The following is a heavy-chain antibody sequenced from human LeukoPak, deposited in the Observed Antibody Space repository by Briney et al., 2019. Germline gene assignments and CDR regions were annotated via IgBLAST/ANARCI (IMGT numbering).Heavy chain of an antibody. Sequence: GSLELSFSASGFPFSSYAMSWVRPAPGKGLEWVSAISGSGGSTCYADSVKGRFTISRDNSKNTLYLQMNSLRAEDTAVYYCAHGGYSYGLFDYWGQGTLVTVSS. D-gene: IGHD5-18*01. CDR2: ISGSGGST. J-gene: IGHJ4*02. V-gene: IGHV3-23*01. CDR1: GFPFSSYA. CDR3: AHGGYSYGLFDY.